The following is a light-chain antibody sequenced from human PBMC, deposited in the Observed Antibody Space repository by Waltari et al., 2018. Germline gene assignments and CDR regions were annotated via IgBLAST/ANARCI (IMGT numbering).Light chain of an antibody. V-gene: IGKV3-15*01. Sequence: EVVMTQSPATLSVSTGERVTLSCRASQSVGYNLAWYQKQPGQAPRLLIYGASTRATDIPDRFSGSVSGTDFTLTISSLQSEDFATYYCQQYNNWLMTFGQGTRLDLK. CDR2: GAS. CDR1: QSVGYN. CDR3: QQYNNWLMT. J-gene: IGKJ5*01.